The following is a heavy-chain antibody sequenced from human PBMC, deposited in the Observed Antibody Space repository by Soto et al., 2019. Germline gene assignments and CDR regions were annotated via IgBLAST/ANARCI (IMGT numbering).Heavy chain of an antibody. CDR3: ARERSWGMVHID. CDR1: GGTFSSYT. J-gene: IGHJ4*02. Sequence: QVQLVQSGAEVKKPGSSLKVSCKASGGTFSSYTISWVRQAPGQGLEWMGRIIPILGIANYAQKFQGRVTITADKSTSTAYMELSSLRSEDTVVYYCARERSWGMVHIDWGQGTLVTVSS. CDR2: IIPILGIA. D-gene: IGHD3-10*01. V-gene: IGHV1-69*08.